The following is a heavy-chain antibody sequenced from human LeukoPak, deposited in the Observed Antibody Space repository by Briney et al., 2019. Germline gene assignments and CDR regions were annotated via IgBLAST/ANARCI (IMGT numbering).Heavy chain of an antibody. D-gene: IGHD3-22*01. V-gene: IGHV1-18*01. CDR3: ARWHGGYYPLYYFDY. Sequence: ASVKVSCKASGGTFTSYTFSWVRQAPGQGLEWMGWISAYNGNTNYAQKFQGRVTVTTDTSTSTAYMELRSLRSDDTAVYYCARWHGGYYPLYYFDYWGQGTLVTVSS. CDR1: GGTFTSYT. CDR2: ISAYNGNT. J-gene: IGHJ4*02.